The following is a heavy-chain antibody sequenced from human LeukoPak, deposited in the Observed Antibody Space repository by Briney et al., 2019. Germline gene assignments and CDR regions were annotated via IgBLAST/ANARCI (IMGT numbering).Heavy chain of an antibody. CDR1: GGSISSSASS. J-gene: IGHJ4*02. CDR3: ARQYGAGYSSTWYFDY. Sequence: PSETLSLTCTVSGGSISSSASSWGWIRQPPGKGLEWIGNIYHSGNIYYNASLKSRVAISVDTSKNQFSLKLNSVTATDTAVYHCARQYGAGYSSTWYFDYWGQGTLVTVSS. D-gene: IGHD2-2*01. CDR2: IYHSGNI. V-gene: IGHV4-39*01.